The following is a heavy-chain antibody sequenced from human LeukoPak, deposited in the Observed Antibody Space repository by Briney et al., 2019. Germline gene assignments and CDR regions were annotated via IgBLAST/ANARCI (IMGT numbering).Heavy chain of an antibody. J-gene: IGHJ6*02. CDR2: ISSRLSTI. Sequence: GGALRLSCAPSVFSPRSYSMNCVREAPGKGLGWVSYISSRLSTIYDADSGKGRFTISRDNAKKTLYRQMNSLRDEDTTVYYCASPYGSGRTYYYYAMDVWGQGTTVTVSS. CDR1: VFSPRSYS. D-gene: IGHD3-10*01. CDR3: ASPYGSGRTYYYYAMDV. V-gene: IGHV3-48*02.